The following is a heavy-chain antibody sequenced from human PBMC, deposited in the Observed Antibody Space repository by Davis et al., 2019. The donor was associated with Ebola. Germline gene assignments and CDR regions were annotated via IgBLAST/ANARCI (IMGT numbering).Heavy chain of an antibody. CDR1: GGSISSYY. V-gene: IGHV4-59*08. CDR3: ARGSGY. CDR2: IYYSGST. J-gene: IGHJ4*02. Sequence: SETLSLTCTVSGGSISSYYWSWIRQPPGKGLELIGYIYYSGSTNYNPSLKSRVTISVDTSKNQFSLKLSSVTAADTAVYYCARGSGYWGQGTLVTVSS.